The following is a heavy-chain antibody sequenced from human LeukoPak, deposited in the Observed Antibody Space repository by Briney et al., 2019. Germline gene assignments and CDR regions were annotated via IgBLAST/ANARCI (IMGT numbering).Heavy chain of an antibody. D-gene: IGHD1-14*01. Sequence: SETLSLTCTVSGGSIGSYYWSWIRQPPGKGLEWIGYIYYSGSTNYNPSLKSRVTISVDTSKNQFSLKLSSVTAADTAVYYCAGRTRYYYYYGMGVWGQGTTVTVSS. CDR1: GGSIGSYY. V-gene: IGHV4-59*01. CDR2: IYYSGST. J-gene: IGHJ6*02. CDR3: AGRTRYYYYYGMGV.